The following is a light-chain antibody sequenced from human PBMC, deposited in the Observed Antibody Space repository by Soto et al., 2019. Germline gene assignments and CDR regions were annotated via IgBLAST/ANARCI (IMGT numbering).Light chain of an antibody. CDR2: EVS. CDR1: SSDIGAYNY. V-gene: IGLV2-8*01. Sequence: QSVLTQPASVSGSPGQSITISCTGTSSDIGAYNYVSWYQQLPGKAPKLMIYEVSKRPSGVPDRFSGSKSGNTASLTVSGLQAEDEADYYCSSYAGSNNFVFGTG. J-gene: IGLJ1*01. CDR3: SSYAGSNNFV.